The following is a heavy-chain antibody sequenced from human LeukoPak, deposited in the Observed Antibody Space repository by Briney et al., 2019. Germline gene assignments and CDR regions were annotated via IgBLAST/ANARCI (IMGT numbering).Heavy chain of an antibody. CDR1: GFTFSSYS. J-gene: IGHJ3*02. V-gene: IGHV3-21*01. CDR3: ARVRVDYYDSSGLYHPSYAFDI. CDR2: ISSSSSYI. Sequence: PGGSLRLSCAASGFTFSSYSMNWVRQAPGKGLEWVSSISSSSSYIYYADSVKGRFTISRDNAKNSLYLQMNSLRAEDTAVYYCARVRVDYYDSSGLYHPSYAFDIWGQGTMVTVSS. D-gene: IGHD3-22*01.